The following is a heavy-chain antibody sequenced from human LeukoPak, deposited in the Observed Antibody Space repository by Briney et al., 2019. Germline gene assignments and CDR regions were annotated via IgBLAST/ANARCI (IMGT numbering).Heavy chain of an antibody. D-gene: IGHD6-6*01. J-gene: IGHJ5*02. CDR1: GGSISSYY. V-gene: IGHV4-39*01. CDR2: IYYSRST. Sequence: SETLSLTCTVSGGSISSYYWGWIRQPPGKGLEWIGSIYYSRSTYYNPSLKSRVTISVDTSKNQFSLKLSSVTAADTAVYYCARASPSRWFDPWGQGTLVTVSS. CDR3: ARASPSRWFDP.